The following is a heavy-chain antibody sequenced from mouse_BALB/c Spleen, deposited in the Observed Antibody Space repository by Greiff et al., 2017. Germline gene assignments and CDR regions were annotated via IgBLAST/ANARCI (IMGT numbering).Heavy chain of an antibody. V-gene: IGHV1-7*01. J-gene: IGHJ4*01. D-gene: IGHD4-1*01. CDR1: GYTFTSYW. Sequence: QVHVKQSGAELAKPGASVKMSCKASGYTFTSYWVHWVKQRPGQGLEWIGYINPSTGYTEYNQKFKDKATLTADKSSSTAYMQLSSLTSEDSAVYYCARWDWDGDAMDYWGQGTSVTVSS. CDR3: ARWDWDGDAMDY. CDR2: INPSTGYT.